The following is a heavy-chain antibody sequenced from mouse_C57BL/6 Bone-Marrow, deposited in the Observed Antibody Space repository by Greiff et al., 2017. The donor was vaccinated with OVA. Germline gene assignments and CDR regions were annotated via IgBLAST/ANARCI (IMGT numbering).Heavy chain of an antibody. CDR1: GYTFTSYG. CDR2: IYPRSGNT. Sequence: VQLQQSGAELARPGASVQLSCKASGYTFTSYGISWVTQRTGQGLEWIGEIYPRSGNTSYNEKFKGNATLTADKSSSTAYMELRSLTSEDSAVDFCARGGTGTDYWGQGTTLTVSS. V-gene: IGHV1-81*01. J-gene: IGHJ2*01. CDR3: ARGGTGTDY. D-gene: IGHD4-1*01.